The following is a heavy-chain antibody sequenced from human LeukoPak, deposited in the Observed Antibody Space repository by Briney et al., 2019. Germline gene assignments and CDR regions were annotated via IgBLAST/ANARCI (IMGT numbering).Heavy chain of an antibody. V-gene: IGHV3-74*01. CDR1: GFTFSSYW. CDR3: ARVIGVVYVYYGMDV. D-gene: IGHD3-3*01. CDR2: INSDGSST. Sequence: GGSLRLSCAASGFTFSSYWMHWVRQAPGKGLVWVSRINSDGSSTSYADSVKGRFTISRDNAKNTLYLQMNSLRAEDTAVYHCARVIGVVYVYYGMDVWGQGTTVTVSS. J-gene: IGHJ6*02.